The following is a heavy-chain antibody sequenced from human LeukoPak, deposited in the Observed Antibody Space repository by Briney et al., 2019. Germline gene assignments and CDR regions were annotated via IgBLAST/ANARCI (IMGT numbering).Heavy chain of an antibody. J-gene: IGHJ4*02. V-gene: IGHV3-48*03. CDR1: GFTFSSYE. D-gene: IGHD5-18*01. CDR2: ISCSGSTI. CDR3: RAGRYSYGLPDF. Sequence: GGSLRLSCAASGFTFSSYEMNWVRQAPGKGLEWVSYISCSGSTIYYADSVKGRFTISRDNAKNSLYLQMNSLRAEDTAVYYCRAGRYSYGLPDFWGQGTLVTVSS.